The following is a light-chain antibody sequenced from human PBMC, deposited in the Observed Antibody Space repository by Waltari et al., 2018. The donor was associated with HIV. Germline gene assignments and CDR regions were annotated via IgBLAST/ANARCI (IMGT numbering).Light chain of an antibody. CDR1: SSAAVSSNL. J-gene: IGLJ2*01. Sequence: SALPPPASVSGSPGQSITISSTGTSSAAVSSNLVSSYQQHPGKAPKLMIYEVSKRPSGVSNRFSGSKSGNTASLTISGLQAEDEADYYCCSYAGSSTYVVFGGGTKLTVL. CDR3: CSYAGSSTYVV. V-gene: IGLV2-23*02. CDR2: EVS.